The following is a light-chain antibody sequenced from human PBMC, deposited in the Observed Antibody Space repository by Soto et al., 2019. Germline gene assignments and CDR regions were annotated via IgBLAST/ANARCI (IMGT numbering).Light chain of an antibody. CDR3: QQYNNWPGT. CDR2: GAS. CDR1: QSVSSN. J-gene: IGKJ2*01. Sequence: EIVMTQSPATLSVSPGERATLSCRASQSVSSNLAWYQQKPGQAPRLLIYGASTRATGIPARFSGSGSGTDFTLTISSLQSKAFAVYYCQQYNNWPGTFGQGTKLEIK. V-gene: IGKV3-15*01.